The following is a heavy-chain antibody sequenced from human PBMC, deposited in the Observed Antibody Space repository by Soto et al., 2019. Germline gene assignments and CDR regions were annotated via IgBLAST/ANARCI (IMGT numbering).Heavy chain of an antibody. V-gene: IGHV1-2*02. CDR3: ARDLAKGGGSAGFDY. CDR1: GYTFTGYY. J-gene: IGHJ4*02. D-gene: IGHD2-15*01. Sequence: QVQLVQSGAEVKKPGASVKVSCKASGYTFTGYYIHWVRQAPGQGLEWMGLINPNSGGTKYPQKFQGRVTMTRDTSIRTVYMSLTGLKSDVTAVYFCARDLAKGGGSAGFDYWGQGTLVAVSS. CDR2: INPNSGGT.